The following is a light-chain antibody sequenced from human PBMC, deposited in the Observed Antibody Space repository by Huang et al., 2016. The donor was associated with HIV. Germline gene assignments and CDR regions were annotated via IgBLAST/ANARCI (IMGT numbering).Light chain of an antibody. CDR2: GSS. V-gene: IGKV3-15*01. CDR1: SSVSTN. CDR3: HQYNNWLLS. Sequence: EIVMTQSPATLSVSPGQRVTLSCRANSSVSTNLACYQQRHGQAPRLLIYGSSTRAPGIPARFSGSGSGTDFSLTISSLQSEDFALYYCHQYNNWLLSFGGGTRV. J-gene: IGKJ4*01.